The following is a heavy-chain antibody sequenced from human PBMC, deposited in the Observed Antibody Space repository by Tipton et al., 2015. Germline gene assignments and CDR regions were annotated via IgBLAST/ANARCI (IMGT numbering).Heavy chain of an antibody. CDR3: ARARGRHGGLFDS. CDR1: GGAFSGHY. V-gene: IGHV4-34*01. D-gene: IGHD4-23*01. Sequence: LRLSCAVDGGAFSGHYWSWIRQSPGKGLEWIGEIHHGGSTKYNPSLESRLSISIDLIKRQFSLNLRSVTAADTAVYYCARARGRHGGLFDSWGQGILVTVSS. CDR2: IHHGGST. J-gene: IGHJ4*02.